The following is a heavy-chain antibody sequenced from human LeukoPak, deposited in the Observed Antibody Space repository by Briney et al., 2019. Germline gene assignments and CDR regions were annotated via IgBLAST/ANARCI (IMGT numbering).Heavy chain of an antibody. J-gene: IGHJ6*02. V-gene: IGHV1-18*01. Sequence: APVKVSCTASGYTFTSYGISWVRQAPGQGLEWMEWISAYNGNTNYAQKLQGRVTMTTDTSTSTAYMELRSLRSDDTAVYYCARRLWFGELLGSYYYYYGMDVWGQGTTVTVSS. CDR2: ISAYNGNT. CDR3: ARRLWFGELLGSYYYYYGMDV. CDR1: GYTFTSYG. D-gene: IGHD3-10*01.